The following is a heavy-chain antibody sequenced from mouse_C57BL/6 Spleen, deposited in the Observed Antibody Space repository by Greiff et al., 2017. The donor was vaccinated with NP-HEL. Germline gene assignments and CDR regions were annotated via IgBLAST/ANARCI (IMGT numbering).Heavy chain of an antibody. CDR2: ISSGGSYT. D-gene: IGHD2-2*01. Sequence: EVKLMESGGDLVKPGGSLKLSCAASGFTFSSYGMSWVRQTPDKRLEWVATISSGGSYTYYPDSVKGRFTISRDNAKNTLYLQMSSLKSEDTAMYYCARLSSTMVTTSGYFDVWGTGTTVTVSS. V-gene: IGHV5-6*01. CDR3: ARLSSTMVTTSGYFDV. J-gene: IGHJ1*03. CDR1: GFTFSSYG.